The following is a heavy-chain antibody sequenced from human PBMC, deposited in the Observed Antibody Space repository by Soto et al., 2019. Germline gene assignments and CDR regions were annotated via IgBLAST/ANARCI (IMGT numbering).Heavy chain of an antibody. CDR1: GYTFTSYD. CDR2: ISTYNGNT. J-gene: IGHJ5*02. Sequence: ASVKVSCKASGYTFTSYDISWVRQAPGQGLEWMGWISTYNGNTNYAQKPQGRVTMTTDTSTSTAYMELRSLRSDDTAVYYCARGFRVAATRWWFDPWGQGTLVTVSS. D-gene: IGHD2-15*01. CDR3: ARGFRVAATRWWFDP. V-gene: IGHV1-18*01.